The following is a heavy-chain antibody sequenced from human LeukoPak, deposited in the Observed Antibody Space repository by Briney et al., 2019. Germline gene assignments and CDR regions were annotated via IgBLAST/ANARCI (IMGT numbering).Heavy chain of an antibody. CDR1: GGSIDDYY. Sequence: SETLSLTCTVSGGSIDDYYWSWIRQPPGKGLEWVGYIYYTGSTSYNPSLQSRLTISIDTSKTQFSLRLTSVTAADTAVYFCARGVTQWGQGTLVTVSS. D-gene: IGHD2-21*02. V-gene: IGHV4-59*01. CDR2: IYYTGST. CDR3: ARGVTQ. J-gene: IGHJ4*02.